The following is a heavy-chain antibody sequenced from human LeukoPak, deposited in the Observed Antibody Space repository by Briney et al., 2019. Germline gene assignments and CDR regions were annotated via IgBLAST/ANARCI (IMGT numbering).Heavy chain of an antibody. D-gene: IGHD6-6*01. V-gene: IGHV3-7*03. CDR1: GFTFSSYW. Sequence: GGSLRLSCAASGFTFSSYWMSWVHQAPGKGLEWVANIKQDGSEKYYVDSVKGRFTISRDNAKNSLYLQMNSLRAEDTAVYYCAKDQNSSPSVGYWRQGTLVTVSS. CDR2: IKQDGSEK. CDR3: AKDQNSSPSVGY. J-gene: IGHJ4*02.